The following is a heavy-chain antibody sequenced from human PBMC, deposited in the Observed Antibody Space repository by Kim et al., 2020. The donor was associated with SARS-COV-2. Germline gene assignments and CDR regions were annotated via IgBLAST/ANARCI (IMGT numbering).Heavy chain of an antibody. D-gene: IGHD2-8*01. CDR3: ARTSTNSRFFDY. CDR2: TYYRSKWYN. J-gene: IGHJ4*02. CDR1: GDSVSNNSAL. V-gene: IGHV6-1*01. Sequence: SETLSLTCTISGDSVSNNSALWNWIRQSPSRGLEWLGRTYYRSKWYNDYAVSVKSRITINPDTSMNQFSLQLNSVTPEDTAVYYCARTSTNSRFFDYWGQGTLVTVSS.